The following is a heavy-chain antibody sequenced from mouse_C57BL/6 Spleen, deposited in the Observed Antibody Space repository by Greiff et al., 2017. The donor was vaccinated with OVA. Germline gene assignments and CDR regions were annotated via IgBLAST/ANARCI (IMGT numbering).Heavy chain of an antibody. CDR3: ARGREYDEGNFDV. J-gene: IGHJ1*03. V-gene: IGHV1-78*01. CDR1: GYTFTDYT. Sequence: QVQLKESDAELVKPGASVKISCKVSGYTFTDYTIHWMKQRPEQGLEWIGYIYPRDGSTKYNEKFKGKATLTADKSSSTAYMQLNSLTSEDAAVYVCARGREYDEGNFDVWGTGTTVTVSS. D-gene: IGHD2-14*01. CDR2: IYPRDGST.